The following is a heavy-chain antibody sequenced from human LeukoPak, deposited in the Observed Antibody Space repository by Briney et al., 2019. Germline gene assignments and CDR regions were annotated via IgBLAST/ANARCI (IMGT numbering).Heavy chain of an antibody. V-gene: IGHV3-74*01. CDR1: GFTFGSRW. J-gene: IGHJ4*02. Sequence: GGSLRLSCAVYGFTFGSRWMHWVRQAPGKGLVWVALIKNDGSTTNYADSVKGRFTASRDDAKNTVYLQMSSLRAEDTAVYYCHPLAYVSNWGQGTLVTVSS. D-gene: IGHD3-22*01. CDR3: HPLAYVSN. CDR2: IKNDGSTT.